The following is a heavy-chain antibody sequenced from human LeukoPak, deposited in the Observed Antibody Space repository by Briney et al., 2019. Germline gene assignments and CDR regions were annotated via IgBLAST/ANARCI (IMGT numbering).Heavy chain of an antibody. CDR2: ISGSDGST. D-gene: IGHD2-15*01. CDR1: GFTFSSYA. CDR3: ARGADGVSSNSRGWFDP. V-gene: IGHV3-23*01. J-gene: IGHJ5*02. Sequence: GGSLRLSCAASGFTFSSYAMSWVRQAPGKGLEWVSAISGSDGSTYYADSMKGRFTISRDNSKNTLHLQMNSLRAEDTAVYSCARGADGVSSNSRGWFDPWGQGTLVTVSS.